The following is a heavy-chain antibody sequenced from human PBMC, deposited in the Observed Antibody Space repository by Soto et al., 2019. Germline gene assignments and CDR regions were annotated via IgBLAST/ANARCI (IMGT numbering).Heavy chain of an antibody. Sequence: QVHLVESGGGVVQPGRSLRLSCAASGFPFSAYGMHWVRQAPGKGLEWLAMIYYDGNNKYYAPSVEGRFTISRDNSKNTLYLQMNSLRVDDTAVYYCARVGGTVTSDYWGQGTLVIVSS. D-gene: IGHD4-17*01. CDR2: IYYDGNNK. CDR3: ARVGGTVTSDY. V-gene: IGHV3-33*01. CDR1: GFPFSAYG. J-gene: IGHJ4*02.